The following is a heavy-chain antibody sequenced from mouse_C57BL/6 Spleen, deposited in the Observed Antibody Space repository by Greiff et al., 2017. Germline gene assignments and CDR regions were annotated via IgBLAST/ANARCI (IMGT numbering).Heavy chain of an antibody. CDR2: ISYDGSN. Sequence: EVKLMESGPGLVKPSQSLSLTCSVTGYSLTSGYYWNWIRQFPGNKLEWMGYISYDGSNNYNPSLKNRISITRDKSKNQFFLKLNSVTTEDTATYYCARGGTGADWGQGTLVTVAA. J-gene: IGHJ3*01. V-gene: IGHV3-6*01. CDR1: GYSLTSGYY. D-gene: IGHD3-3*01. CDR3: ARGGTGAD.